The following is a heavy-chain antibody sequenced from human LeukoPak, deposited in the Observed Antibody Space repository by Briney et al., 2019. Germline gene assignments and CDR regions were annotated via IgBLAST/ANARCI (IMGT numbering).Heavy chain of an antibody. V-gene: IGHV3-7*03. CDR2: IKQDGSEK. D-gene: IGHD6-25*01. CDR1: GFSFNNYR. J-gene: IGHJ4*02. CDR3: VRGPHIAATSY. Sequence: GGSLRLSCVASGFSFNNYRMTWVRQAPGKGLEWVANIKQDGSEKQYVDSVKGRFAISRDNAKKSLYLQINTLRAEDTAVYYCVRGPHIAATSYWGQGTLVTVSS.